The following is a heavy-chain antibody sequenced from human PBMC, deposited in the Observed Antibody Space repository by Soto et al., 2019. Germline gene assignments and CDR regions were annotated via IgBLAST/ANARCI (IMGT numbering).Heavy chain of an antibody. D-gene: IGHD2-15*01. Sequence: PGGSLRLSCAAAGFTFNSYWMHWVRQAPGKGLVWVSRINSDGSSTSYADSVKGRFTISRDNAKNTLYLQMNSLRAEDTAVYYCVRTSLVVAAATREDYWGQGTLVTVS. V-gene: IGHV3-74*01. J-gene: IGHJ4*02. CDR2: INSDGSST. CDR1: GFTFNSYW. CDR3: VRTSLVVAAATREDY.